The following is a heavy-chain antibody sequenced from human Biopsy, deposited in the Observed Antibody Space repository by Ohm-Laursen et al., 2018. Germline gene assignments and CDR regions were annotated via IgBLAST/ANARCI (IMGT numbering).Heavy chain of an antibody. D-gene: IGHD2/OR15-2a*01. J-gene: IGHJ6*02. Sequence: SLRPSCSASGFTFSNSGMHWVRQAPGKGLEWVAAISYDGSKTDYGDSVKGRLNISRDNSKNTLDLQMSSLRVEDTAVYFCAKDKGTFNFYYYGMDVWGQGTTVTVSS. V-gene: IGHV3-30*18. CDR2: ISYDGSKT. CDR1: GFTFSNSG. CDR3: AKDKGTFNFYYYGMDV.